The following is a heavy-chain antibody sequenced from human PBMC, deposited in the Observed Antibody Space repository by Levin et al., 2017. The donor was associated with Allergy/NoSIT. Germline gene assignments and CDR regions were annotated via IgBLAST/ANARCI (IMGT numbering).Heavy chain of an antibody. CDR3: AKDPDVDTAMVTGYFDY. V-gene: IGHV3-30*18. Sequence: GGSLRLSCAASGFTFSSYGMHWVRQAPGKGLEWVAVISYDGSNKYYADSVKGRFTISRDNYKNTLYLQMNSMRAEETAVYYCAKDPDVDTAMVTGYFDYWGQGTLVTVSS. J-gene: IGHJ4*02. D-gene: IGHD5-18*01. CDR1: GFTFSSYG. CDR2: ISYDGSNK.